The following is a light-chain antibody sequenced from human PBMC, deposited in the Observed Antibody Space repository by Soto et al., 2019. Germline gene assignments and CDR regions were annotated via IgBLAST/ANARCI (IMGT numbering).Light chain of an antibody. V-gene: IGKV1-5*01. CDR3: QQYNDYLTWT. CDR1: QSISRW. J-gene: IGKJ1*01. CDR2: DAS. Sequence: DIQMTQSPSTLSASVGDRVTITCRASQSISRWLAWYQQKPGKAPKVLIFDASTLESGVPSRFSGSGSGTEFTLTISSLQPDDFATYYSQQYNDYLTWTFGQGTKVEIK.